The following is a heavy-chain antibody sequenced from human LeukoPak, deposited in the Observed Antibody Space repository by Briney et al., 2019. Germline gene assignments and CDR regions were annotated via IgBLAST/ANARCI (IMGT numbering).Heavy chain of an antibody. CDR3: AKLAGTTSYEDY. J-gene: IGHJ4*02. Sequence: PGGSLRLSCAASGFTFSSYGMHWVRQAPGKGLEWVAVISYDGSNKYYADSVKGRFTISRDNSKNTLYLQMNSLRAEDTAVYYCAKLAGTTSYEDYWGQGTLVTVSS. CDR2: ISYDGSNK. V-gene: IGHV3-30*18. CDR1: GFTFSSYG. D-gene: IGHD1-1*01.